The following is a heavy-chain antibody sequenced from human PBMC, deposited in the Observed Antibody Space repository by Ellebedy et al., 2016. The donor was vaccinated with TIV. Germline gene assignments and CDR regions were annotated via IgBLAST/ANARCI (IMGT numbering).Heavy chain of an antibody. CDR3: ATQEPGYSSTWYKY. V-gene: IGHV3-23*01. Sequence: GESLKISCAASGFTFSSYAMSWVRQAPGKGLEWVSAISGSGGSTYYADSVKGRFTISRDNSKNTLYLQMSSLRAEDTAIYYCATQEPGYSSTWYKYWGQGTLVTVSS. CDR2: ISGSGGST. D-gene: IGHD6-13*01. CDR1: GFTFSSYA. J-gene: IGHJ4*02.